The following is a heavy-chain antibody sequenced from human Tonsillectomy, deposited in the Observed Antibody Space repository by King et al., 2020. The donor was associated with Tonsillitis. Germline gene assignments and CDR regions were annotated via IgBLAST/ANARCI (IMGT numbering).Heavy chain of an antibody. CDR1: GFTFSSYW. Sequence: VQLVESGGGWVQPGGSRKLSGEASGFTFSSYWLSWVRQAPGKGLEGWANINQEGRKKYYVDLVKGRFTISRDYAKNSLYLQMNSLRAEDTAVYYCARPEYSGYEEEHWGQGTLVTVSS. D-gene: IGHD5-12*01. J-gene: IGHJ1*01. CDR2: INQEGRKK. CDR3: ARPEYSGYEEEH. V-gene: IGHV3-7*01.